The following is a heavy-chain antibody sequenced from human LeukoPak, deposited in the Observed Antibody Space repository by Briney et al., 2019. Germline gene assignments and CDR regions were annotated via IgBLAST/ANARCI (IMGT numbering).Heavy chain of an antibody. Sequence: GGSLRLSCAASGFTFSTYAMSWFRQAPGKGLEWVSGLSGSGGSTNYADSVKGRFTISRDNSKNTLYLQMLSLRAEDTAVYYCAKELKHYFGSGTYYIPYYGMDVWGQGTTVTVSS. CDR2: LSGSGGST. D-gene: IGHD3-10*01. J-gene: IGHJ6*02. CDR1: GFTFSTYA. CDR3: AKELKHYFGSGTYYIPYYGMDV. V-gene: IGHV3-23*01.